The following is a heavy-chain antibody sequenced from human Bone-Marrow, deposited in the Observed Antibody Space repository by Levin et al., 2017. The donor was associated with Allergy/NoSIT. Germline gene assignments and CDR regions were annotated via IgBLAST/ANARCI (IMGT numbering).Heavy chain of an antibody. Sequence: GGSLRLSCAASGFTFSYYWMTWVRQAPGKGLEWVANIKQDGSEKYYVDSVKGRFTISRDNAKKSLYLQMNSLRVEDTAVYYCARDPVAAAGTGGGSDGRDVWGQGTAGTVSS. J-gene: IGHJ6*02. CDR2: IKQDGSEK. CDR3: ARDPVAAAGTGGGSDGRDV. D-gene: IGHD6-13*01. V-gene: IGHV3-7*01. CDR1: GFTFSYYW.